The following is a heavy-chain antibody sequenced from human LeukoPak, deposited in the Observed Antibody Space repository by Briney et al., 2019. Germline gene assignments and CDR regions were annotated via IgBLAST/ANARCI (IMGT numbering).Heavy chain of an antibody. J-gene: IGHJ4*02. Sequence: SETLSLTCTVSGGSISSYYWSWIRQPAGKGLEWIGRIYTSGSTNYNPSLKSRVTMSVDTSKNQFSLKLSSVTAADTAVYYCAREYYDFWSGSIGYWGQGTLVTVSS. CDR1: GGSISSYY. CDR3: AREYYDFWSGSIGY. CDR2: IYTSGST. D-gene: IGHD3-3*01. V-gene: IGHV4-4*07.